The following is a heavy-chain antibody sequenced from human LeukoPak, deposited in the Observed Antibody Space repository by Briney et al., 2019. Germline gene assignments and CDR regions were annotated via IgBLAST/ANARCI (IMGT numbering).Heavy chain of an antibody. CDR3: ARDLGAGNDAFDI. Sequence: GGSLRLSCGASGFTFSDYYMSWIRQAPGKGLEWVSYISSSGSTIYYADSVKGRFTISRDNAKNSLYLQMNSLRAEDTAVYYCARDLGAGNDAFDIWGQGTMVTVSS. D-gene: IGHD4/OR15-4a*01. J-gene: IGHJ3*02. CDR1: GFTFSDYY. CDR2: ISSSGSTI. V-gene: IGHV3-11*04.